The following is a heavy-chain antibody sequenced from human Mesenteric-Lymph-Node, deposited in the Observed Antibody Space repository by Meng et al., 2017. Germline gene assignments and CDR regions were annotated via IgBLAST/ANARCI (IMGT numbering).Heavy chain of an antibody. Sequence: QVQLQQWGAGLLKPSETLSLTCAVNGGSLSGAYWNWLRQPPGKGLEWIGEISQSGTTYYNPSLKSRVTITGDWSKNQFSLKLNSVTAADTALYYCVSQGMTSYSWGYWGQGTLVTVSS. CDR1: GGSLSGAY. J-gene: IGHJ4*02. V-gene: IGHV4-34*01. CDR3: VSQGMTSYSWGY. D-gene: IGHD3-9*01. CDR2: ISQSGTT.